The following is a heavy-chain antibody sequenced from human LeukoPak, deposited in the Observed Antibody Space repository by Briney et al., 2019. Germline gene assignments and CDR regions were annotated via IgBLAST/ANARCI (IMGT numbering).Heavy chain of an antibody. CDR2: ISYDGNNN. CDR3: ARDSDMTFYFDSGSYYNWFDP. Sequence: GGSLRLSCAASGFTFSSYAMSWVRQAPGKGLEWVAVISYDGNNNYYADSVKGRFTISRDNSKNTLYLQMNSLRAEDTAVYYCARDSDMTFYFDSGSYYNWFDPWGQGTLVTVSS. J-gene: IGHJ5*02. CDR1: GFTFSSYA. D-gene: IGHD3-10*01. V-gene: IGHV3-30-3*01.